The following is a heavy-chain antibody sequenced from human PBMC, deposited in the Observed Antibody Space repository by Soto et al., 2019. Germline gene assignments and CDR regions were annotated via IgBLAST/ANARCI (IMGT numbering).Heavy chain of an antibody. J-gene: IGHJ4*02. CDR3: ARDIVVVPPARSFFDY. CDR2: ISGSTGST. V-gene: IGHV3-23*01. Sequence: GGSLRLSCAASGFTFSSYAMSWVRQAPGKGLEWVSVISGSTGSTYYADSVKGRFTISRDNSKNTLYLQMNSLRAEDTAVYYCARDIVVVPPARSFFDYWGQGTLVTVSS. D-gene: IGHD2-2*01. CDR1: GFTFSSYA.